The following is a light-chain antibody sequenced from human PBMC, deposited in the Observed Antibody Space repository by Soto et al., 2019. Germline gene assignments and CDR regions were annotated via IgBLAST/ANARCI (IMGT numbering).Light chain of an antibody. CDR2: DVN. CDR3: SSYTSDTTNVV. CDR1: SSDVGLYNY. V-gene: IGLV2-14*03. J-gene: IGLJ2*01. Sequence: QSALTQPASVSGSPGQSITISCTGSSSDVGLYNYVSWYQQHPGKDPKLMIYDVNDRPSGVSDRISGSKSGNTASLTISGLQADDEADYFCSSYTSDTTNVVFGGGTKLTVL.